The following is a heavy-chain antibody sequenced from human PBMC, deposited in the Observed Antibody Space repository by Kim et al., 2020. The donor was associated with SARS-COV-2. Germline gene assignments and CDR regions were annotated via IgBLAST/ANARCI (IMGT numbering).Heavy chain of an antibody. D-gene: IGHD1-20*01. J-gene: IGHJ6*02. V-gene: IGHV3-30*07. Sequence: AESVKGRFTISRDNSKNTLYLQMNSLRAEDTAVYYCAREGNWNGGGGMDVWGQGTTVTVSS. CDR3: AREGNWNGGGGMDV.